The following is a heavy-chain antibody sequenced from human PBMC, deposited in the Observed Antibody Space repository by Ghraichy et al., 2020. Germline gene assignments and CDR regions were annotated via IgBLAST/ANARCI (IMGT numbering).Heavy chain of an antibody. J-gene: IGHJ5*02. Sequence: SETLSLTCTVSGGSISSYYWSWIRQPPGKGLEWIGYIYYSGSTNYNPSLKSRVTISVDTSKNQFSLKLSSVTAADTAVYYCARASGPLGAREFDPWGQGTLVTVSS. V-gene: IGHV4-59*01. D-gene: IGHD3-16*01. CDR2: IYYSGST. CDR1: GGSISSYY. CDR3: ARASGPLGAREFDP.